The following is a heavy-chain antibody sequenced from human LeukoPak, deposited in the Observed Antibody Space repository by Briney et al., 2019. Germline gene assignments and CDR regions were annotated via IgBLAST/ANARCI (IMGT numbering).Heavy chain of an antibody. CDR3: ARGSGSNPDY. V-gene: IGHV3-30*02. CDR1: GFTFSSYG. CDR2: IRYDGSNK. D-gene: IGHD1-26*01. Sequence: GGSLRLSCAASGFTFSSYGMHWVRQAPGKGLEWVAFIRYDGSNKYYADSVKGRFTISRDNSKNTLYLHVNSLRPEDTAVYYCARGSGSNPDYWGQGTLVTVSS. J-gene: IGHJ4*02.